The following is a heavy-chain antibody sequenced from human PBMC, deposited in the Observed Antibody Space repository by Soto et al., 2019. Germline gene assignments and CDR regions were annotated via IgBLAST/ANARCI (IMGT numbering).Heavy chain of an antibody. CDR2: IDWDDDK. D-gene: IGHD2-15*01. CDR1: GFSLSTSGMC. V-gene: IGHV2-70*11. CDR3: ALTRAASPRRAFDI. J-gene: IGHJ3*02. Sequence: VSGPTLVNPTQTLTLTCTFSGFSLSTSGMCVSWIRQPPGKALEWLARIDWDDDKYYSTSLKTRLTISKDTSKNQVVLTMTNMGPVDTATYYCALTRAASPRRAFDIWGQGTMVTVSS.